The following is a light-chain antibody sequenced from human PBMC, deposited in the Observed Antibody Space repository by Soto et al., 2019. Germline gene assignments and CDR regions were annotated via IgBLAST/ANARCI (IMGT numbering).Light chain of an antibody. J-gene: IGKJ4*01. CDR3: QQYYSYPQLT. CDR1: PGISSY. Sequence: AIRMTQSPSSLSASTGDRVTITCRASPGISSYLAWYQQKPGKAPTLLIYAASTLQSGVPSRFSGSGSGTDFTLTISCLQSEDFASYYCQQYYSYPQLTFGGGTKVEIK. CDR2: AAS. V-gene: IGKV1-8*01.